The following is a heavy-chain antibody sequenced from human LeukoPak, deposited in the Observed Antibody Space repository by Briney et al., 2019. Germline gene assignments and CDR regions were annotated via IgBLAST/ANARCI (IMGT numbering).Heavy chain of an antibody. D-gene: IGHD3-10*01. CDR3: ARAGYGSGSYPIDY. J-gene: IGHJ4*02. CDR2: IWYDGSNK. V-gene: IGHV3-33*08. CDR1: GFTFSDYN. Sequence: GGSLRLSCAASGFTFSDYNMNWVRQAPGKGLEWVAVIWYDGSNKYYADSVKGRFTISRDNSKNTLYLQMNSLRTEDTAVYYCARAGYGSGSYPIDYWGQGTLVTVSS.